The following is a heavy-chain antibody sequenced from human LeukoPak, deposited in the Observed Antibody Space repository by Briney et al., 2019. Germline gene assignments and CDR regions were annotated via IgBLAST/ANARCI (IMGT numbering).Heavy chain of an antibody. D-gene: IGHD3-22*01. J-gene: IGHJ4*02. V-gene: IGHV3-23*01. Sequence: GGSLRLSCAASGFTFSSYAMSWVRQAPGKGLEWVSAISGSGGSTYYADSVKGRFTISRDNSKNTLYLQMNSLRAEDTAVYYCAEDSSDSSGHYWGQGTLVTVCS. CDR1: GFTFSSYA. CDR2: ISGSGGST. CDR3: AEDSSDSSGHY.